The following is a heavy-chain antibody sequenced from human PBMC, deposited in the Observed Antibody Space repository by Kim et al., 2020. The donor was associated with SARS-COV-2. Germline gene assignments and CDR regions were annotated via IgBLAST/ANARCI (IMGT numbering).Heavy chain of an antibody. CDR3: ARAIRRTGTITGDRFDP. V-gene: IGHV4-34*01. Sequence: SETLSLTCAVYGGSFSGYYWSWIRQPPGKGLEWIGEINHSGSTNYNPSLKSRVTISVDTSKNQFSLKLSSVTAADTAVYYCARAIRRTGTITGDRFDPWGQGTLVTVSS. J-gene: IGHJ5*02. CDR2: INHSGST. CDR1: GGSFSGYY. D-gene: IGHD1-1*01.